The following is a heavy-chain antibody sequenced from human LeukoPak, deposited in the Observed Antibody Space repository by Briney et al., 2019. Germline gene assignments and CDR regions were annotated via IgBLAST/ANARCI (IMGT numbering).Heavy chain of an antibody. V-gene: IGHV1-2*02. J-gene: IGHJ4*02. CDR1: GGTFSSYA. CDR3: ARATQGSGRGD. Sequence: ASVKVSCKASGGTFSSYAISWVRQAPGQGLEWMGWINPNSGGTNYAQKFQGRVTVTSDTSISTAYMELSSLTSDDTAVYYCARATQGSGRGDWGQGTLVTVSS. CDR2: INPNSGGT. D-gene: IGHD2-15*01.